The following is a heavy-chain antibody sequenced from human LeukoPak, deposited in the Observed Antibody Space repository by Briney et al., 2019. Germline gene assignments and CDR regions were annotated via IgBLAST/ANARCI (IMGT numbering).Heavy chain of an antibody. CDR2: IYRSGTT. CDR3: AREDPQTTVPEGMDV. J-gene: IGHJ6*02. Sequence: PSETLSLTCTVSGGSISRYYWSWIRQSPGKGLEWIGYIYRSGTTNYNPSLKSRLTISADTSKNQFSLKLSSVTAADTAVYYCAREDPQTTVPEGMDVWGQGTTVTVSS. CDR1: GGSISRYY. V-gene: IGHV4-59*01. D-gene: IGHD4-17*01.